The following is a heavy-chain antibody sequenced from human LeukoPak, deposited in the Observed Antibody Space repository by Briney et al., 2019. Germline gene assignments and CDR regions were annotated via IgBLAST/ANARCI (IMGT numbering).Heavy chain of an antibody. CDR1: GFTFSSYW. D-gene: IGHD5-12*01. Sequence: GGSLRLSCAASGFTFSSYWLSWVRQAPGKGLEWVVNIKQDGSEKYYVDSVKGRFTISRDNAKNSLYLQMNSLRAEDTAVYYCARHAGYSGYDLNDYWGQGTLVTVSS. CDR3: ARHAGYSGYDLNDY. CDR2: IKQDGSEK. J-gene: IGHJ4*02. V-gene: IGHV3-7*01.